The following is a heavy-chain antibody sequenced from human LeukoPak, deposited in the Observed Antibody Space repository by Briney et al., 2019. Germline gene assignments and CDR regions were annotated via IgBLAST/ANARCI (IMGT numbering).Heavy chain of an antibody. V-gene: IGHV1-18*04. Sequence: GASVKVSCKASGYTFTGYYMHWVRQAPGQGLEWMGWISAYNGNTNYAQKLQGRVTMTTDTSTSTAYMELRSLRSDDTAVYYCARTIAVDYYMDVWGKGTTVTVSS. CDR2: ISAYNGNT. CDR3: ARTIAVDYYMDV. D-gene: IGHD6-19*01. J-gene: IGHJ6*03. CDR1: GYTFTGYY.